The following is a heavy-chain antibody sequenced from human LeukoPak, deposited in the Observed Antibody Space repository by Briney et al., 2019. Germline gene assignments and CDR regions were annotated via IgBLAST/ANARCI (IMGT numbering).Heavy chain of an antibody. Sequence: SETLSLTCTVSGYSISSGYYWGWTRQPPGKGLEWIGSIYHSGSTYYNPSLKSRVTISVDTSKNQFSLKLSSVTAADTAVYYCARGGYYGSGNDFRFDPWGQGTLVTVSS. D-gene: IGHD3-10*01. CDR2: IYHSGST. CDR1: GYSISSGYY. V-gene: IGHV4-38-2*02. J-gene: IGHJ5*02. CDR3: ARGGYYGSGNDFRFDP.